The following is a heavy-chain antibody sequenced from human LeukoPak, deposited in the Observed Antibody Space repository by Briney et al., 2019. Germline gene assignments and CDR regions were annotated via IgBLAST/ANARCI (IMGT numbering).Heavy chain of an antibody. CDR2: ISVSGNT. CDR3: VRDGSSWGNFDY. V-gene: IGHV3-69-1*02. D-gene: IGHD7-27*01. J-gene: IGHJ4*02. Sequence: GRSLRLSCAASEFTFSSYAMSWVRQGPGKGLEWVSAISVSGNTYHADSVKGRFTISRDNAKNSLYLQMNSLRTEDTAVYYCVRDGSSWGNFDYWGQGTLVSVSS. CDR1: EFTFSSYA.